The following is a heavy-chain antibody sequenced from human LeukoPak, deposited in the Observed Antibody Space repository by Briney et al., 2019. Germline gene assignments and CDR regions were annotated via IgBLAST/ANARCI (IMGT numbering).Heavy chain of an antibody. D-gene: IGHD6-13*01. V-gene: IGHV4-34*01. CDR1: GGSFSGYY. Sequence: PSETLSLTCAVYGGSFSGYYWSWIRQPPGKGLEWIGEINHSGSTNYNPSLKSRVTISVDTSKNQFSLKLSSVTAADTAVYYCARASTDIAAAARTYYFDYWGQGTLVTVSS. CDR3: ARASTDIAAAARTYYFDY. CDR2: INHSGST. J-gene: IGHJ4*02.